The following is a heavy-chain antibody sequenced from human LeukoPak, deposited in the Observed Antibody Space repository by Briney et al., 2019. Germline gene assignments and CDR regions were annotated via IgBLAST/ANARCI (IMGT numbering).Heavy chain of an antibody. V-gene: IGHV4-39*01. Sequence: SETLSLTCTVSGGSISSGPYYWGWIRQPPGKGLEWIGNIYYGENTYYNPSLKSRVTISIDTSKNQFYLKLSSLTAADTAVYYCARRDYSSGYHKIFDYWGPGTLVTVSS. J-gene: IGHJ4*02. CDR1: GGSISSGPYY. CDR2: IYYGENT. CDR3: ARRDYSSGYHKIFDY. D-gene: IGHD3-22*01.